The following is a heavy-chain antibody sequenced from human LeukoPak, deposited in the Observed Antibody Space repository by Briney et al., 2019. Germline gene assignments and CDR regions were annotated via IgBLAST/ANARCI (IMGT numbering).Heavy chain of an antibody. V-gene: IGHV3-23*01. J-gene: IGHJ4*02. CDR2: ISGSGGST. CDR3: AKDRLVRGNSGFDY. Sequence: GASLRLSCAASGFTFSSYAMSWVRQAPGKGLEWVSAISGSGGSTYYADSVKGRFTISRDNSKNTLYLQMNRLRAEDTAVYYCAKDRLVRGNSGFDYWGQGTLVTVSS. CDR1: GFTFSSYA. D-gene: IGHD4-23*01.